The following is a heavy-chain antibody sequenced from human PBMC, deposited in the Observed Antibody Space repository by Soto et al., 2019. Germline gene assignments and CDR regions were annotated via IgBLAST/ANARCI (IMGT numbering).Heavy chain of an antibody. CDR2: INSDGSST. CDR1: GFTLSSYW. V-gene: IGHV3-74*01. Sequence: GGSLRLSCAASGFTLSSYWMHWVRQAPGKGLVWVSRINSDGSSTSYADSVKGRFTISRDNAKNTLYLQMNSLRAEDTAVYYWARDRPLRSSSWENDAFDIRGQGTMVTVSS. CDR3: ARDRPLRSSSWENDAFDI. J-gene: IGHJ3*02. D-gene: IGHD6-13*01.